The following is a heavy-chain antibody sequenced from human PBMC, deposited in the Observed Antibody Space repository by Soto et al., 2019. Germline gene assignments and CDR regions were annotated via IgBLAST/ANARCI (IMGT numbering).Heavy chain of an antibody. Sequence: GGSLRLSCAASGFTFSSYAMSWVRQAPGKGLEWVSAISGSGGSTYYADSVKGRFTISRDNSKNTLYLQMNSLRAEDTAVYYCANPSSGSYYFDYWGQGTLVTVSS. CDR1: GFTFSSYA. CDR3: ANPSSGSYYFDY. V-gene: IGHV3-23*01. D-gene: IGHD1-26*01. CDR2: ISGSGGST. J-gene: IGHJ4*02.